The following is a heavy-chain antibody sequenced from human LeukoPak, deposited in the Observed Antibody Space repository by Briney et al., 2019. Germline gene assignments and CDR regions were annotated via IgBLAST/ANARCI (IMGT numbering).Heavy chain of an antibody. D-gene: IGHD3-10*01. J-gene: IGHJ6*02. V-gene: IGHV4-4*02. Sequence: SGTLSLTCAVSGRSISSSNWWSWVRQPPGKGLEWIGEIYHSGSTNYNPSLKSRVTISVDKSKNQFSLKLSSVTAADTAVYYCASQIRVVRSYGMDVWGQGTTVTVSS. CDR2: IYHSGST. CDR3: ASQIRVVRSYGMDV. CDR1: GRSISSSNW.